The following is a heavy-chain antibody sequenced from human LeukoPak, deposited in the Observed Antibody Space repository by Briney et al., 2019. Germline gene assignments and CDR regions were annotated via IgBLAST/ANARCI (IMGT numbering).Heavy chain of an antibody. J-gene: IGHJ6*03. CDR3: ARGAFSSSSGYKYYYMDV. Sequence: ASVKVSCKASGYTFTGYYMHWVRQAPGQGLEWMGWINPNSGGTNFAQKFQDRVTMTGDTSISTAYMELSTLRSDDTAVYYCARGAFSSSSGYKYYYMDVWGKGTTVTVSS. CDR1: GYTFTGYY. D-gene: IGHD6-6*01. CDR2: INPNSGGT. V-gene: IGHV1-2*02.